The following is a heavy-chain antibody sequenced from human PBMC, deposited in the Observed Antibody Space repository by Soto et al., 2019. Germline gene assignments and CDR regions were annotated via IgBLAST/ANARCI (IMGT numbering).Heavy chain of an antibody. Sequence: PGGSLRLSCATSGFTFSSYAMSWVRQAPGKGLEWVSTVSGSGDSTYYADSVKGRFTISRDNSRNTLFLQMNSLRAEDTAVYYCAKRHHYDSSAYFDCWGQGTLVTVSS. CDR2: VSGSGDST. CDR3: AKRHHYDSSAYFDC. CDR1: GFTFSSYA. D-gene: IGHD3-22*01. J-gene: IGHJ4*02. V-gene: IGHV3-23*01.